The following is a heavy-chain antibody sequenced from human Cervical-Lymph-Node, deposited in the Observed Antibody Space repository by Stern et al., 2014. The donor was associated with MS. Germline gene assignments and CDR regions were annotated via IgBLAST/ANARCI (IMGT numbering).Heavy chain of an antibody. CDR3: ARDPQRRDGYNFDY. J-gene: IGHJ4*02. Sequence: VQLVESGGGLVKPGESLRLSCSTSGFSFSDYISSGGITTHYADSVKGRFTISRDNAKNSLHLQMNSLRAEDTGVYYCARDPQRRDGYNFDYWGQGALVTVSS. CDR1: GFSFSDY. CDR2: SSGGITT. V-gene: IGHV3-11*01. D-gene: IGHD5-24*01.